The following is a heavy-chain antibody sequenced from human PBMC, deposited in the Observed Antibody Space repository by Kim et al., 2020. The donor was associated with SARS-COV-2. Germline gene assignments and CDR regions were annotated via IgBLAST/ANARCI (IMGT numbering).Heavy chain of an antibody. CDR1: GGSISSYY. J-gene: IGHJ4*02. CDR2: IYYSGST. V-gene: IGHV4-59*08. D-gene: IGHD3-10*01. CDR3: ARPVRDSALGYYFDY. Sequence: SETLSLTCTVSGGSISSYYWSWIRQPPGKGLDWIGYIYYSGSTNYNPSLKSRVTISVDTSKNQFSLKLSSVTAADTAVYSCARPVRDSALGYYFDYWGQG.